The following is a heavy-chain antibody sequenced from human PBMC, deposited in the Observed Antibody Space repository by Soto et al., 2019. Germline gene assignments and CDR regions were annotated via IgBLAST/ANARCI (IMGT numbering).Heavy chain of an antibody. J-gene: IGHJ4*02. CDR1: GGSISSYY. CDR2: IHYSGST. V-gene: IGHV4-59*08. Sequence: PSETLSLTCTVSGGSISSYYWGWIRQPPGKGLEWIGYIHYSGSTKYNPSLKSRVTISADTSKNQFSLKLSSVTAADTAVYYCARGHYDFWSGYFATIDYWGQGTLVTVSS. D-gene: IGHD3-3*01. CDR3: ARGHYDFWSGYFATIDY.